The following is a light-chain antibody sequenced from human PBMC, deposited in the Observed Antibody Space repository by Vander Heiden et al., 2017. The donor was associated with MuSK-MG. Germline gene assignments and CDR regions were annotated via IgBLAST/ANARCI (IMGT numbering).Light chain of an antibody. CDR3: QQRDSTSYT. Sequence: DIQMTQSPSSLSASVGDRVTITCRASQSISSYLNWYQQKPGKAPKLLIYAASSLQSGVPSRFSGSGSGTDFTLTISRLQPEDFATYYCQQRDSTSYTFGQGTKLEIK. CDR2: AAS. V-gene: IGKV1-39*01. CDR1: QSISSY. J-gene: IGKJ2*01.